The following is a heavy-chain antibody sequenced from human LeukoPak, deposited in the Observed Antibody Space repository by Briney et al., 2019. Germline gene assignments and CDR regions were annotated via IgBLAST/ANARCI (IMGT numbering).Heavy chain of an antibody. Sequence: PSETLSLTCTVSGGSISSSSYYWGWIRQPPGKGLEWIGSIYYSGSTYYNPSLKSRVTISVDTSKNQFSLKLSSVTAADTAVYYCARERFGGNSGAFDIWGQGTMVTVSS. J-gene: IGHJ3*02. D-gene: IGHD4-23*01. V-gene: IGHV4-39*02. CDR1: GGSISSSSYY. CDR2: IYYSGST. CDR3: ARERFGGNSGAFDI.